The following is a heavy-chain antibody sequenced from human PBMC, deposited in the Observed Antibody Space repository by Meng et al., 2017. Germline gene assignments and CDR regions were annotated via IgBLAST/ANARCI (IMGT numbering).Heavy chain of an antibody. D-gene: IGHD2-2*02. V-gene: IGHV2-70*01. CDR3: SRIQRDIVVVPAARPDAFDI. CDR1: GFSLSTSGMC. Sequence: SGSTLVKPTQTLLLTCTFSGFSLSTSGMCVSWIRQPPGKALEWLALIDWDDDKYYSTSLKTRLTISTDTSKSQVVLTMTNMDPVDTATYYCSRIQRDIVVVPAARPDAFDIWGQGTMVTVSS. CDR2: IDWDDDK. J-gene: IGHJ3*02.